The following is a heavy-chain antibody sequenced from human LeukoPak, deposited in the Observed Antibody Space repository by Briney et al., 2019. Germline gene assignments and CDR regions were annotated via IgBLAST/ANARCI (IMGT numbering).Heavy chain of an antibody. V-gene: IGHV5-51*01. Sequence: GESLKISCKGSGYSFTSYWIAWVRQMPGKGLEWMGIIYPGDSDTRCSPSFQGQVTISADKSISTAFLQWSSLKASDTAMYYCARRARGSSTSSGQYYFDYWGQGTLVTVPS. J-gene: IGHJ4*02. CDR1: GYSFTSYW. CDR2: IYPGDSDT. CDR3: ARRARGSSTSSGQYYFDY. D-gene: IGHD2-2*01.